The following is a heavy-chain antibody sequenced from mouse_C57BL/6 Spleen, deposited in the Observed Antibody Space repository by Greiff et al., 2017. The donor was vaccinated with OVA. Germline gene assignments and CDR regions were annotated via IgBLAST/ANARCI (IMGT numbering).Heavy chain of an antibody. CDR2: IDPSDSYT. CDR3: ARRAYYDYGGFAD. J-gene: IGHJ3*01. CDR1: GYTFPSYW. V-gene: IGHV1-59*01. Sequence: VQLQQPGAELVRPGTSVKLSCKASGYTFPSYWMHWVKPRPGQGLEWIGVIDPSDSYTNYNQKFKGKATLTVDTSSSTAYMQLSSLTSEDSAVYYCARRAYYDYGGFADWGQGTLVTVSA. D-gene: IGHD2-4*01.